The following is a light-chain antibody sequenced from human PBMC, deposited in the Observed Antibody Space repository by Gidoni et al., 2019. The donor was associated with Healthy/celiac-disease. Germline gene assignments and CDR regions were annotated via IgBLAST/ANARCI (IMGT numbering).Light chain of an antibody. CDR2: HAF. Sequence: DIQLTQSPSFLSASVGGRVTITCRASQDIGSHIAWYQQKPGKAPKLLIYHAFILKSGVPSRFSGSGSGTEFSLTSSSLQPGDFATYYCQQAKSHLALTFGGGTKVDI. V-gene: IGKV1-9*01. CDR3: QQAKSHLALT. CDR1: QDIGSH. J-gene: IGKJ4*01.